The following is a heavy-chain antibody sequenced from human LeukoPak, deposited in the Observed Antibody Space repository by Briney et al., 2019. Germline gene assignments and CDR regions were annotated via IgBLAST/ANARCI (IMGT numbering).Heavy chain of an antibody. J-gene: IGHJ6*02. CDR3: ARHSVAGMGCYYYYGMDV. D-gene: IGHD6-19*01. V-gene: IGHV4-4*07. CDR1: GGSISSYY. Sequence: SETLSLTCTVSGGSISSYYWSWIRQPAGKGLEWIGRIYTSGSTNYNPSLKSRVTMSVDTSKNQFSLKLSSVTAADTAVYYCARHSVAGMGCYYYYGMDVWGQGTTVTVSS. CDR2: IYTSGST.